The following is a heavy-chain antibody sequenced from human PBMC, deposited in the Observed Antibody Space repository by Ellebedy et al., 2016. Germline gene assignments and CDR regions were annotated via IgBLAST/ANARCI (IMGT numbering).Heavy chain of an antibody. CDR2: ISGSGGST. Sequence: GGSLRLXXAASGFTFSSYAMSWVRQAPGKGLEWVSAISGSGGSTYYADSVKGRFTISRDNSKNTLYLQMKSLRAEGTAVYYCATLDNWFDPWGQGTLVTVSS. CDR3: ATLDNWFDP. D-gene: IGHD3-16*01. J-gene: IGHJ5*02. CDR1: GFTFSSYA. V-gene: IGHV3-23*01.